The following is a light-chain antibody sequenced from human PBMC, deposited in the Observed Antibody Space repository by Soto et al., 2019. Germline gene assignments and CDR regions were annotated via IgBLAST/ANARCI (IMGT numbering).Light chain of an antibody. J-gene: IGKJ3*01. CDR2: DAS. Sequence: DIQMTQSPSTLSASVGDNVTITCRASHSISSWLAWYQQKPGKAPKVLIYDASSLESGVPSRFSGSGSGTDFTLTISSLQPDDFATYYCQQYDVYPFTFGPGTKVDFK. V-gene: IGKV1-5*01. CDR3: QQYDVYPFT. CDR1: HSISSW.